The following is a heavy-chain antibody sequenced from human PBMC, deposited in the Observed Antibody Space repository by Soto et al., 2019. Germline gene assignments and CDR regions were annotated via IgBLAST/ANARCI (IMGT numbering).Heavy chain of an antibody. CDR2: IHYSGST. CDR1: DGSVSSSNYY. CDR3: ATLDWGGISCYSGNPNYGLDV. J-gene: IGHJ6*02. V-gene: IGHV4-39*01. Sequence: QLQLQESGPGLVKPSETLSLTCTVSDGSVSSSNYYWGWIRQPPGKGLEWIGNIHYSGSTYYNPSLESRVTISVDTSKNQFSLKLTSVTAADTAVYYCATLDWGGISCYSGNPNYGLDVWGQGTTVSVSS. D-gene: IGHD2-15*01.